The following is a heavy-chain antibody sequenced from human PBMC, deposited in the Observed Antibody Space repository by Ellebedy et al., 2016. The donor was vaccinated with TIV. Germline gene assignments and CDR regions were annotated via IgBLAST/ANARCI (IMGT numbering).Heavy chain of an antibody. CDR1: GFTFSSYS. Sequence: GESLKISCAASGFTFSSYSMNWVRQAPGKGLEWVSYISSSSSTVYYADSVKGRFTISRDNAKNSLYLHMNSLIAEDTALYFCAKGSTTTLLTCVDYWGQGTLVTVSS. CDR3: AKGSTTTLLTCVDY. D-gene: IGHD1-1*01. CDR2: ISSSSSTV. V-gene: IGHV3-48*01. J-gene: IGHJ4*02.